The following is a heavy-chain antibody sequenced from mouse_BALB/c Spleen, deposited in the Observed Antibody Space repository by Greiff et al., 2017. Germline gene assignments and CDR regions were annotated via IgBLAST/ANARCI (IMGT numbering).Heavy chain of an antibody. Sequence: EVKLMESGGGLVKPGGSLKLSCAASGFAFSSYDMSWVRQTPEKRLEWVAYISSGGGSTYYPDTVKGRFTISRDNAKNTLYLQMSSLKSEDTAMYYCARHPEYSNYTDYWGQGTTLTVSS. J-gene: IGHJ2*01. CDR1: GFAFSSYD. V-gene: IGHV5-12-1*01. CDR3: ARHPEYSNYTDY. D-gene: IGHD2-5*01. CDR2: ISSGGGST.